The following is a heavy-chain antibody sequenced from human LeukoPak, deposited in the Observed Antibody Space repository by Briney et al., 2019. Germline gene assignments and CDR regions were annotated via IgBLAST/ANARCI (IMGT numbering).Heavy chain of an antibody. J-gene: IGHJ4*02. CDR1: GFTVSSNY. CDR2: IYSGGST. V-gene: IGHV3-66*01. CDR3: ARDSYDSSGYYYRLFDY. Sequence: GGSLRLSCAASGFTVSSNYMSWVRQAPGKGLEWVSVIYSGGSTYYADSVKGRFTISRDDAKNSLYLQMNSLRAEDTAVYYCARDSYDSSGYYYRLFDYWGQGTLVTVSS. D-gene: IGHD3-22*01.